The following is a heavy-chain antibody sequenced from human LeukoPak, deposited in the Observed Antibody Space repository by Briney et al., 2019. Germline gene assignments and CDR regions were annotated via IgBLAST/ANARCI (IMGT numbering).Heavy chain of an antibody. CDR3: ARDQGYSGYDLFDY. J-gene: IGHJ4*02. V-gene: IGHV3-23*01. CDR1: GFTFNNYA. Sequence: GGSLRLSCAASGFTFNNYAMSWVRRAPGKGLEWVSTIGFGDDSAYYADSVKGRFTISRDNSKNTLYLQMNSLRAEDTAVYYCARDQGYSGYDLFDYWGQGTLVTVSS. D-gene: IGHD5-12*01. CDR2: IGFGDDSA.